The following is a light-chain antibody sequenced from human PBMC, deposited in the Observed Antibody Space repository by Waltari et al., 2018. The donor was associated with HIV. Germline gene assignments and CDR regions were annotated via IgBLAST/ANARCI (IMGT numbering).Light chain of an antibody. V-gene: IGLV2-14*03. CDR3: ASFTKDFTVV. CDR1: DSDLGYNYF. J-gene: IGLJ2*01. Sequence: SVVTQPASVSGFPGQSITISCTGTDSDLGYNYFVSWYQQHPDKFPKVIRFEVDRRALGIPDRFAGSKSGDTASLTISDLRPEDEADYYCASFTKDFTVVFGGGTKVTVL. CDR2: EVD.